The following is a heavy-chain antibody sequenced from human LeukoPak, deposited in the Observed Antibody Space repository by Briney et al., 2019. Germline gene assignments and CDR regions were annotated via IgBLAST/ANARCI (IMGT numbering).Heavy chain of an antibody. Sequence: PGGSLRLSCTASGFILSSYAVSWVRQAPGKGLECVSGITGNGRSTYSADSVKGQFTISRDNSNNTLYMQMNSLRAEDTAVYYCAKEDVVVPAVGLDYWGQGSLVTVSS. CDR1: GFILSSYA. CDR2: ITGNGRST. D-gene: IGHD2-2*01. CDR3: AKEDVVVPAVGLDY. V-gene: IGHV3-23*01. J-gene: IGHJ4*02.